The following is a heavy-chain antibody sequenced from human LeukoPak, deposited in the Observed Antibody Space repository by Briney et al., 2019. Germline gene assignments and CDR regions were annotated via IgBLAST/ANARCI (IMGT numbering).Heavy chain of an antibody. D-gene: IGHD2-15*01. J-gene: IGHJ4*02. CDR2: IYHSGST. CDR3: AREVLSKASRDFDY. Sequence: PSQTLSLTCTVSGGSISSGGYYWSWIRQPPGKGLEWIGYIYHSGSTYYNPSLKSRVTVSVDRSKNQFSLKLSSVTAADTAVYYCAREVLSKASRDFDYWGQGTLVTVSS. V-gene: IGHV4-30-2*01. CDR1: GGSISSGGYY.